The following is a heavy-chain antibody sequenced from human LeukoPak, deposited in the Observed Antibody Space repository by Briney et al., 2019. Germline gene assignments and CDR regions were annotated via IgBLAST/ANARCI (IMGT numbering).Heavy chain of an antibody. CDR3: ARATRGQRADFDY. D-gene: IGHD6-25*01. CDR1: GGSISSYY. CDR2: IYYSGST. J-gene: IGHJ4*02. Sequence: PSETLSLTCTVSGGSISSYYWSWIRQPPGKGVEWIGYIYYSGSTNYNPSLKSRVTISVDTSKNQFSLKLSSATAADTAVYYCARATRGQRADFDYWGQGTLVTVSS. V-gene: IGHV4-59*01.